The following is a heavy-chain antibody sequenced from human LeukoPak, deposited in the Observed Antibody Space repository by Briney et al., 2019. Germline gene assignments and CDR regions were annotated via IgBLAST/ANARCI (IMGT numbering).Heavy chain of an antibody. CDR1: GGPISSSPYY. D-gene: IGHD3-10*01. CDR2: ISYSGST. CDR3: ARLSPYLGSGSSAFPDDF. Sequence: SETLSLTCTVSGGPISSSPYYWGWIRQPPGKGLEWIGSISYSGSTYYNPSLNSRVTISVDTSKNQFSLKLSSVTAADTAVCYCARLSPYLGSGSSAFPDDFWGQGTLVTVSS. J-gene: IGHJ4*02. V-gene: IGHV4-39*01.